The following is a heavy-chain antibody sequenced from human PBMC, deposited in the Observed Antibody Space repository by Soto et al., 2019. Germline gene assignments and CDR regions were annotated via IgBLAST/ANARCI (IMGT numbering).Heavy chain of an antibody. D-gene: IGHD2-15*01. Sequence: SETLSLTCAVYGGSFSGYYWSWIRQPPGQGLEWIGEINHSGSTNYNPSLKSRVTISVDTSKNQFSLKLSSVTAADTAVYYCARCGYGGNCGYWGQVTLVTVPS. J-gene: IGHJ4*02. CDR3: ARCGYGGNCGY. V-gene: IGHV4-34*01. CDR2: INHSGST. CDR1: GGSFSGYY.